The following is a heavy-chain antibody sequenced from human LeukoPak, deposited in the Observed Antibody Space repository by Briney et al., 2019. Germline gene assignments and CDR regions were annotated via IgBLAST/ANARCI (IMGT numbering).Heavy chain of an antibody. CDR2: ISYDGSNK. CDR1: GFTFSSYA. V-gene: IGHV3-30-3*01. Sequence: PGGSLRLSCAASGFTFSSYAMHWVRQAPGKGLEWVSVISYDGSNKYYADSVKGRFTISRDNSKNTLYLQMNSLRAEDTAVYYCAKDFTRDSSGNFDYWGQGTLVTVSS. D-gene: IGHD3-22*01. J-gene: IGHJ4*02. CDR3: AKDFTRDSSGNFDY.